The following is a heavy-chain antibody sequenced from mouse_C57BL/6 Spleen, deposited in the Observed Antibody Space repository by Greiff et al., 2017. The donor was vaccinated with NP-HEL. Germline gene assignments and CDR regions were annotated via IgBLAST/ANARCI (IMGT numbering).Heavy chain of an antibody. CDR2: IDPSDSYT. CDR1: GYTFTSYW. D-gene: IGHD4-1*02. V-gene: IGHV1-69*01. CDR3: ARSQLGFDY. Sequence: QVQLKQPGAELVMPGASVKLSCKASGYTFTSYWMHWVKQRPGQGLEWIGEIDPSDSYTNYNQKFKGKSTLTVDKSSSTAYMQLSSLTSEDSAVYYCARSQLGFDYWGQGTTLTVSS. J-gene: IGHJ2*01.